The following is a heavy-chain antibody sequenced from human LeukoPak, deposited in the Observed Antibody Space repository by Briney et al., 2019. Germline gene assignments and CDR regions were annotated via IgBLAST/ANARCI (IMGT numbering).Heavy chain of an antibody. CDR3: AREGRMWDSSGYSSEYFQH. D-gene: IGHD3-22*01. CDR2: IYTSGST. Sequence: SETLSLTCTVSGGSISSYYWSWIRQPAGKGLEWNGRIYTSGSTNYNPSLKSRVTMSVDTSKNQFSLKLSSVTAADTAVYYCAREGRMWDSSGYSSEYFQHWGQGTLVTVSS. J-gene: IGHJ1*01. CDR1: GGSISSYY. V-gene: IGHV4-4*07.